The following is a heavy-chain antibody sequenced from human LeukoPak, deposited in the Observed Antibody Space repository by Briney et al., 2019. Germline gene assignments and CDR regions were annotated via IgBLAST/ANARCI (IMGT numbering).Heavy chain of an antibody. Sequence: ASVRVSCKASGYTFTGYYMHWVRQAPGQGLEWMGWINPNSGGTNYAQKFQGRVTMIRDTSISTAYMELSRLRSDDTAVYYCARDAVFWYCSGGSCFMDVWGKGTTVTVSS. CDR2: INPNSGGT. CDR3: ARDAVFWYCSGGSCFMDV. CDR1: GYTFTGYY. V-gene: IGHV1-2*02. J-gene: IGHJ6*04. D-gene: IGHD2-15*01.